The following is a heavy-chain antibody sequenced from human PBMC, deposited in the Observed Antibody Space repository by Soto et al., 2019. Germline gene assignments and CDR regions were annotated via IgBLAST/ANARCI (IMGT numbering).Heavy chain of an antibody. D-gene: IGHD1-26*01. V-gene: IGHV4-31*03. CDR2: IYYSGST. Sequence: QVQLQESGPGLVKPSQTLSLTCTVSGGSISSGGYYWSWIRQHPGKGLEWIGYIYYSGSTYYNPSIKRRVTISVDTSKNQFSLKLSSVTAADTAVYYCAILRWELLSGWFDPWGQGTLVTVSS. CDR1: GGSISSGGYY. CDR3: AILRWELLSGWFDP. J-gene: IGHJ5*02.